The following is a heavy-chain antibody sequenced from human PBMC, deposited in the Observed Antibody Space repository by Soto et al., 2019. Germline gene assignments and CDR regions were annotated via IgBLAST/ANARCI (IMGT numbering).Heavy chain of an antibody. V-gene: IGHV4-30-2*01. Sequence: QLQLQESGSGLVKPSQTLSLTCAVSGGSISSRSYSWSWIRQPPGKGLEWIGHIYHSGSTYYNPSLKSRVTISVDRSKNEFSLQLTPVTAADTAVYFCARVYGELWLDRLGQGTLVTVSS. CDR3: ARVYGELWLDR. J-gene: IGHJ5*02. CDR2: IYHSGST. D-gene: IGHD3-10*01. CDR1: GGSISSRSYS.